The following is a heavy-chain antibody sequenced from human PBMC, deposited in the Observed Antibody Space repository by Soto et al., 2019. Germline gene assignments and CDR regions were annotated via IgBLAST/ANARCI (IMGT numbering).Heavy chain of an antibody. CDR3: AADREAAAGWFDP. V-gene: IGHV1-58*01. CDR1: GFTFTSPA. CDR2: IVVGSGNT. D-gene: IGHD6-13*01. Sequence: GASVKVSCKASGFTFTSPAVQWVRQARGQRLEWIGWIVVGSGNTNYAQKFQERVTITRDMSTSTAYMELSSLRSEDTTVYYCAADREAAAGWFDPWGQGTLVTVSS. J-gene: IGHJ5*02.